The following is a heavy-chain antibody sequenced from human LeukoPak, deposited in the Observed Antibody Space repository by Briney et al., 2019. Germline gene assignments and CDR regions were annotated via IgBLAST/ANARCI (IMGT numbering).Heavy chain of an antibody. D-gene: IGHD1-26*01. CDR1: GGSISSYY. CDR2: IYYSGST. Sequence: PSETLSLTCTVSGGSISSYYWSWIRQPSGKGLEWIGYIYYSGSTNYNPSLKSRVTISVDTSKNQFSLKLSSVTAADTAVYYCARAGGRGRVDYWGQGTLVTVSS. V-gene: IGHV4-59*01. J-gene: IGHJ4*02. CDR3: ARAGGRGRVDY.